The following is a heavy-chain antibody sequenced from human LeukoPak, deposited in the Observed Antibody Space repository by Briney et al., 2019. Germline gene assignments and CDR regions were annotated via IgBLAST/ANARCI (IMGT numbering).Heavy chain of an antibody. J-gene: IGHJ4*02. CDR3: ARSLRYFAWLRFAY. V-gene: IGHV1-2*02. Sequence: ASVKVSCKASGYTFTGYYMHWVRQAPGQGLEWMGWINPNSGGTNYAQKFQGRVTMTRDTSISTAYMELSRLRSDDTAVYYCARSLRYFAWLRFAYWGQGNLVTVSS. CDR1: GYTFTGYY. D-gene: IGHD3-9*01. CDR2: INPNSGGT.